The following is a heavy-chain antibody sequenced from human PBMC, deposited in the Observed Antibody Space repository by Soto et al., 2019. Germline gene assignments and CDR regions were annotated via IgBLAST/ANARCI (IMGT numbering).Heavy chain of an antibody. CDR3: ARERWDSSGRYGMDV. CDR2: IYYSEST. CDR1: GGSVNSGTYY. V-gene: IGHV4-61*01. D-gene: IGHD6-19*01. J-gene: IGHJ6*02. Sequence: QLQLQESGPGLVKPSDTLSLTCTVSGGSVNSGTYYWSWIRQPPGKGLEWIGNIYYSESTNYNPSLRSRITISVDSSKNQFSRKLSSVTAADTAVYYCARERWDSSGRYGMDVWGQGTTVTVSS.